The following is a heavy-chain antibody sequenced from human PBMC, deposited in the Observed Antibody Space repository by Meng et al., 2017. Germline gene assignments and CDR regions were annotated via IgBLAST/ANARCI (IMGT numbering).Heavy chain of an antibody. CDR3: ARDLEGSYAPGDY. V-gene: IGHV4-39*07. CDR1: GGSISSSSYY. CDR2: IYYSGST. Sequence: GSLRLSCTVSGGSISSSSYYWGWIRQPPGKGLEWIGSIYYSGSTYYNPSLKSRVTISVDTSKNQFSLKLSSVTAADTAVYYCARDLEGSYAPGDYWGQGTLVTVSS. D-gene: IGHD1-26*01. J-gene: IGHJ4*02.